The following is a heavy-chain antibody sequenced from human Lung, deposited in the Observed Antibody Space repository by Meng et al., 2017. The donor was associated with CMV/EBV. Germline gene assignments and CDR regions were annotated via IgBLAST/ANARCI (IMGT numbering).Heavy chain of an antibody. J-gene: IGHJ4*01. CDR2: IIPILSIA. CDR1: GDTFSSYA. CDR3: ASSSAGVGQGGYYGGHH. D-gene: IGHD4-23*01. V-gene: IGHV1-69*10. Sequence: SVXVSXKASGDTFSSYAISWVRQAPGQGLEWMGGIIPILSIANYAQKFQGRVTITADKSTNTAYMELSSLRSEDTAVYYCASSSAGVGQGGYYGGHHWGQGTLVTVSS.